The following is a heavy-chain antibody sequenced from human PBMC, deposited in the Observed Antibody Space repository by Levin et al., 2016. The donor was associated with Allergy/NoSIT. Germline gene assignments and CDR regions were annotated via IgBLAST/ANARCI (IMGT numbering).Heavy chain of an antibody. CDR3: ARDDGRGGALPD. J-gene: IGHJ4*02. CDR2: INSDGFST. Sequence: GESLKISCEASGFTFSNYWFHWVRQAPGKGLVWVSRINSDGFSTTYADSMKGRFTISRDNAKKTLYLEMNSLRVDDTGVYYCARDDGRGGALPDWGQGTLVTVSS. D-gene: IGHD1-26*01. V-gene: IGHV3-74*03. CDR1: GFTFSNYW.